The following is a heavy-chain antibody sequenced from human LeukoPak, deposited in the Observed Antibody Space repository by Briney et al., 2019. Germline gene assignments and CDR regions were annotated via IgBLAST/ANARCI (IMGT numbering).Heavy chain of an antibody. V-gene: IGHV5-51*01. CDR3: ARQGAGVSLDY. CDR1: GYTFTNYW. Sequence: GESLKISCKGAGYTFTNYWIGWVRQMPGKGLEWMGIFNPGDSDSRYSPSFQGQVTISAEKSINTAYLQWSSLKASDTAMYYCARQGAGVSLDYWGQGTLVTVSS. D-gene: IGHD2-8*01. J-gene: IGHJ4*02. CDR2: FNPGDSDS.